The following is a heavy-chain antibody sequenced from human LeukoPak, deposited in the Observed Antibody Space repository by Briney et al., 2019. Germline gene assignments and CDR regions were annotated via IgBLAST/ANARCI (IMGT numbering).Heavy chain of an antibody. J-gene: IGHJ4*02. Sequence: GGSLRLSCAASGFTFSNYAMSWIRQAPGKGLEWVSAISDSGGRTFDLGSVRGRFTISRDNSKNTLYLQVNSLRAEDTVAYYCAKHSGSGTYYNFLDFWGQGTLVTVSS. CDR1: GFTFSNYA. CDR2: ISDSGGRT. CDR3: AKHSGSGTYYNFLDF. V-gene: IGHV3-23*01. D-gene: IGHD3-10*01.